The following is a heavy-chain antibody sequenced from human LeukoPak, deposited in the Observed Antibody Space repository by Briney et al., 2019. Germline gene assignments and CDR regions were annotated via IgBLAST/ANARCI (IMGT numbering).Heavy chain of an antibody. V-gene: IGHV3-7*01. J-gene: IGHJ4*02. CDR3: AGYGGNSF. Sequence: GGSLRLSCAASGFTFSNNWMTWVRQAPGKGLEWVASVKKDESEKYYVDSVKGRFTISRDNAKNSLYLQMNGLRAEDTAVYYCAGYGGNSFWGQGTLVTVSS. CDR2: VKKDESEK. CDR1: GFTFSNNW. D-gene: IGHD4-23*01.